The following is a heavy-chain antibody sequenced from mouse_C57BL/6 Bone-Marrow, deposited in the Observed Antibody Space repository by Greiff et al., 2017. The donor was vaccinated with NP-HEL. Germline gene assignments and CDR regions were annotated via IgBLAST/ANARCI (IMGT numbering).Heavy chain of an antibody. Sequence: EVQLQESGGDLVKPGGSLKLSCAASGFTFSSYGMSWVRQTPDKRLEWVATISSGGSYTYYPDSVKGRFTISRDNAKNTLYLQMSSLKSEDTAMYYCARRLTPWFAYWGQGTLVTVSA. J-gene: IGHJ3*01. CDR2: ISSGGSYT. CDR1: GFTFSSYG. CDR3: ARRLTPWFAY. V-gene: IGHV5-6*01. D-gene: IGHD1-2*01.